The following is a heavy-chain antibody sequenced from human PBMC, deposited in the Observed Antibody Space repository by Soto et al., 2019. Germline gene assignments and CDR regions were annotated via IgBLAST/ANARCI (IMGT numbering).Heavy chain of an antibody. D-gene: IGHD3-9*01. V-gene: IGHV3-23*01. CDR3: AKDPRDILTGYYIPSDDWFDP. Sequence: PGGSLRLSCAASGFTFSSYAMSWVRQAPGKGLEWVSAISGSGGSTYYADSVKGRFTISRDNSKNTLYLQMNSLRAEDTAVYYCAKDPRDILTGYYIPSDDWFDPWGQGTLVTVSS. CDR1: GFTFSSYA. CDR2: ISGSGGST. J-gene: IGHJ5*02.